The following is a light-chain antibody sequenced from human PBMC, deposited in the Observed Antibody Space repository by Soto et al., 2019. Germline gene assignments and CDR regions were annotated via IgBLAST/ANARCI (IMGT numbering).Light chain of an antibody. CDR3: QSYDSSLSAWV. V-gene: IGLV1-40*01. J-gene: IGLJ3*02. CDR2: GNS. Sequence: QSVLTQPPSVSGAPGQRVTISCTGSSSNIGAGHDVHWYQQLPGTAPKVLIYGNSNRPSWVPDRFSGSKSGTSASLAITGLQAEDDADYFCQSYDSSLSAWVFGGGTKLTVL. CDR1: SSNIGAGHD.